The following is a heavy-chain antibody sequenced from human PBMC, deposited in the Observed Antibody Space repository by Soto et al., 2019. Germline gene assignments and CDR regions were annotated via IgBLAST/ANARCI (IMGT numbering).Heavy chain of an antibody. J-gene: IGHJ4*02. CDR3: ARGRYGDY. V-gene: IGHV1-18*01. Sequence: QVNLVQSGAEVKKPGASVKVSCQASGYAFTTYGITWVRQAPGQGLEWMGWISAHNGNTYYVQKLQGRVTVTRDTSTSTAYMELRSLRSDDTAVDYCARGRYGDYWGQGALVTISS. D-gene: IGHD1-1*01. CDR1: GYAFTTYG. CDR2: ISAHNGNT.